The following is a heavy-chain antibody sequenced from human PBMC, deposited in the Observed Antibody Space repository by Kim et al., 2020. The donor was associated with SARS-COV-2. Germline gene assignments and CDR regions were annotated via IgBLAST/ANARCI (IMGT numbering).Heavy chain of an antibody. V-gene: IGHV3-23*01. Sequence: ADSVKGRFTISRDNSKNTLYLQMNSLRAEDTAVYYCAKAPNMVRLYGMDVWGQGTTVTVSS. D-gene: IGHD3-10*01. J-gene: IGHJ6*02. CDR3: AKAPNMVRLYGMDV.